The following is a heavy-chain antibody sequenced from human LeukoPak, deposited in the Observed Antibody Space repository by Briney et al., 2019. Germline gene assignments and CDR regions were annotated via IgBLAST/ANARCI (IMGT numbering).Heavy chain of an antibody. D-gene: IGHD6-13*01. Sequence: GGSLRLSCAASGFTLSSYWMSWVRQAPGKGLEWVANIKQDGSAIYYVDSVKGRFTISRDNAKNSLYLQMDSLRAEDTAVYYCARCGVGVAAAAANCWGQGTLLTVSS. J-gene: IGHJ4*02. CDR3: ARCGVGVAAAAANC. CDR2: IKQDGSAI. V-gene: IGHV3-7*01. CDR1: GFTLSSYW.